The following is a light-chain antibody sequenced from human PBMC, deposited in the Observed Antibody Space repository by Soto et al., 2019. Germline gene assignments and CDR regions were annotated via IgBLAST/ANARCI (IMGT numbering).Light chain of an antibody. CDR1: QSVSTSY. V-gene: IGKV3-20*01. CDR3: KQHGSSPYMYT. J-gene: IGKJ2*01. Sequence: EIVLTQSPGTLSLSPGDSATLSCRTSQSVSTSYLAWYQQKRGQAPRRLIYAASSRATGIPDRFSGSGSGADFTLALSRLEPEDSAVYYCKQHGSSPYMYTFGQGTNLEI. CDR2: AAS.